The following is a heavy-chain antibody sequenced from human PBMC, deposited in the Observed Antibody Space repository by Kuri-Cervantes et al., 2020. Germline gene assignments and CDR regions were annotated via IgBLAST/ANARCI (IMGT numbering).Heavy chain of an antibody. D-gene: IGHD2-15*01. J-gene: IGHJ6*02. Sequence: GESLKISCAASGFTFSSYGMHWVRQAPGKGLEWVAVISYDGSNKYYADSVNGRFTISRDNSKNTLYLQMNSLRAEDTAVYYCARIYCSGGSCYSSGMDVWGQGTTVTVSS. CDR1: GFTFSSYG. CDR2: ISYDGSNK. CDR3: ARIYCSGGSCYSSGMDV. V-gene: IGHV3-30*03.